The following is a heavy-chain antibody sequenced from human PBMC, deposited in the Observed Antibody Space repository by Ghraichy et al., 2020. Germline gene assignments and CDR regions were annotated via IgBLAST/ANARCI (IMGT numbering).Heavy chain of an antibody. CDR2: ISWNSGSI. Sequence: SLNISCAASGFTFDDYAMHWVRQAPGKGLEWVSGISWNSGSIGYADSVQGRFTISRDNAKNSLYLQMNSLRAEDTALYYCAFAGGYSWGQGTLVTVSS. V-gene: IGHV3-9*01. D-gene: IGHD3-22*01. CDR1: GFTFDDYA. J-gene: IGHJ4*02. CDR3: AFAGGYS.